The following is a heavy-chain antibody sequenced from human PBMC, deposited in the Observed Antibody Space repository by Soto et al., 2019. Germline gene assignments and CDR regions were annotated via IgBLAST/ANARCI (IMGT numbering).Heavy chain of an antibody. CDR2: IHYTGTT. J-gene: IGHJ4*02. D-gene: IGHD2-15*01. V-gene: IGHV4-59*01. CDR1: GGSINNSY. CDR3: VRVANGGLFDY. Sequence: QVLLQESGPGRVKPSETLSLTCTVSGGSINNSYWTWIRQPPGKRLEWIGYIHYTGTTNYNPSLRGRLTMSMDTPKNKFSPRLSYMTAADTAVYYCVRVANGGLFDYRGPGNMITVSS.